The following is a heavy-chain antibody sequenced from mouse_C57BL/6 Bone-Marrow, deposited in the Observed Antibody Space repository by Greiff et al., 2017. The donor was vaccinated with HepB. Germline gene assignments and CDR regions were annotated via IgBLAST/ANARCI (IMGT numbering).Heavy chain of an antibody. Sequence: EVQRVESGAGLVKPGGSLKLSCAASGFTFSSYAMSWVRQTPEKGLEWVAYISSGGDYIYYEDTVKGRYTISRDNTRNTLYLQMSSLKSEDTAMYYCAIGCRWFAYWDQGTLVTVSA. CDR3: AIGCRWFAY. D-gene: IGHD3-3*01. V-gene: IGHV5S21*01. J-gene: IGHJ3*01. CDR2: ISSGGDYI. CDR1: GFTFSSYA.